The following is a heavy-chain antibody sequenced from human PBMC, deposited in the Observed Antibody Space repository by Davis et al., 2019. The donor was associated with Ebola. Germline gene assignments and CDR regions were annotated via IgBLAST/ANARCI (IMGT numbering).Heavy chain of an antibody. CDR3: AEIYWVRYGMDV. D-gene: IGHD2-8*02. V-gene: IGHV3-30*04. CDR2: IWYDGSNK. Sequence: PGGSLRLSCAASGFTFSSYAMHWVRQAPGKGLEWVAVIWYDGSNKYYADSVKGRFTISRDNSKNTLYLQMNSLRAEDTAVYYCAEIYWVRYGMDVWGQGTTVTVSS. CDR1: GFTFSSYA. J-gene: IGHJ6*02.